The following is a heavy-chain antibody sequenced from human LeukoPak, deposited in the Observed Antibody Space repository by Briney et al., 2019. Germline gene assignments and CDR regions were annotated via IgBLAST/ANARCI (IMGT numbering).Heavy chain of an antibody. V-gene: IGHV3-21*04. D-gene: IGHD3-10*01. CDR2: ISSSSSYI. Sequence: GGSLRLSCAASGFTFSSYSMNWVRQAPGKGLEWVSSISSSSSYIYYADSVKGRFTISRDNAKNSLYLQMNSLRAEDTALYYCAKDYLSGSGSYFAYFDYWGQGTLVTVSS. CDR1: GFTFSSYS. J-gene: IGHJ4*02. CDR3: AKDYLSGSGSYFAYFDY.